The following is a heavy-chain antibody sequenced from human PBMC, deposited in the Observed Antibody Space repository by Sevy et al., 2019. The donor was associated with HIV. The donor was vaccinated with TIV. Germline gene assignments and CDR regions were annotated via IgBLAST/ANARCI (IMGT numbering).Heavy chain of an antibody. V-gene: IGHV3-72*01. J-gene: IGHJ4*02. CDR2: TTSKANSYTT. Sequence: GESLKISCAASGFTLSDQYIDWVRQAPGKGLEWVGRTTSKANSYTTQYAASVKGRFTISRDESKNSLFLQMNSLKSEDTAVYYCARIRFDSSGPSDYWGQGTPVTVSS. CDR1: GFTLSDQY. CDR3: ARIRFDSSGPSDY. D-gene: IGHD3-22*01.